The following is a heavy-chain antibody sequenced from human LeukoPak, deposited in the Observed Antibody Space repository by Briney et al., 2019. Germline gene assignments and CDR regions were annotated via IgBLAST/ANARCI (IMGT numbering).Heavy chain of an antibody. CDR1: GYSISSGYY. CDR2: IYHSGRT. Sequence: SETLSLTCTVSGYSISSGYYWGWIRQPPGKGLEWIGIIYHSGRTDYNPSLKSRVTISEDTSKNQFSLKLSSVTAADTAVYYCAFNPMTTVTSYYFDYWGQGALIAVSS. V-gene: IGHV4-38-2*02. CDR3: AFNPMTTVTSYYFDY. D-gene: IGHD4-17*01. J-gene: IGHJ4*02.